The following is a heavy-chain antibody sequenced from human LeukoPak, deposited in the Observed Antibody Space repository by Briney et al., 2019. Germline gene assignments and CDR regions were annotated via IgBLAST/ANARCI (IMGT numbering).Heavy chain of an antibody. V-gene: IGHV3-23*01. D-gene: IGHD6-13*01. J-gene: IGHJ4*02. CDR3: AKIGRYIAAAGAFDY. Sequence: PGGSLRLSCAASGFTFSSYAMSWVRQAPGKGLEWVSAISGSGGSTYYADSVRGRFTISRDNSKNTLYLQMNSLRAEDTAVYYCAKIGRYIAAAGAFDYWGQGTLVTVSS. CDR1: GFTFSSYA. CDR2: ISGSGGST.